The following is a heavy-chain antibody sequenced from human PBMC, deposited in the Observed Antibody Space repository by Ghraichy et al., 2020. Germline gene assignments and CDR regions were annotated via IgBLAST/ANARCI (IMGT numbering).Heavy chain of an antibody. Sequence: SETLSLTCTVSGGSISSSSYYWGWIRQPPGKGLEWIGSIYYSGSTYYNPSLKSRVTISVDTSKNQFSLKLSSVTAADTAVYYCARLRQFRHFDYWGQGTLVTVSS. CDR2: IYYSGST. CDR3: ARLRQFRHFDY. CDR1: GGSISSSSYY. V-gene: IGHV4-39*01. D-gene: IGHD6-19*01. J-gene: IGHJ4*02.